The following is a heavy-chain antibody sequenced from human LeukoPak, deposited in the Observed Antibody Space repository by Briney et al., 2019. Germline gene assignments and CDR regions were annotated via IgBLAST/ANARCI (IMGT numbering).Heavy chain of an antibody. V-gene: IGHV3-11*01. CDR2: IFSSDPTT. Sequence: GWSLRLSCAASGFTFSDSYMGWIRQAPGKGLEWVSYIFSSDPTTHYADSVKGRFTISRDNAKKSLYLQMNSLRAEDTAVYYCARALSVTGYYQGFDYWGQGTLVTVSS. CDR1: GFTFSDSY. J-gene: IGHJ4*02. D-gene: IGHD3-9*01. CDR3: ARALSVTGYYQGFDY.